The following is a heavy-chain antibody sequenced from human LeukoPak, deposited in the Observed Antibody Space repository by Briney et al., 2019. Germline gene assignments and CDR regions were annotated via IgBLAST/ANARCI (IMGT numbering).Heavy chain of an antibody. D-gene: IGHD3-10*01. V-gene: IGHV3-30*02. J-gene: IGHJ4*02. CDR2: IRYDGSNK. CDR1: GFTFSNYG. Sequence: PGGSLRLSCAVSGFTFSNYGMHWVRQAPGKGLEWVTFIRYDGSNKDYAESVKGRFTISRDNSKNTLSLQMNSLRAEDTAVYYCAKGYGYSFDYWGQGTLVTVSS. CDR3: AKGYGYSFDY.